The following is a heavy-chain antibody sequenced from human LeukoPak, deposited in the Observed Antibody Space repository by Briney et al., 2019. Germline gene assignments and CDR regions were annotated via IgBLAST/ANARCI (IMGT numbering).Heavy chain of an antibody. CDR3: AKAGLRFLEWLFDV. J-gene: IGHJ6*02. CDR2: ISYDGSNK. CDR1: GFTFSSYG. Sequence: PGGSLRLSCAASGFTFSSYGMHWVRQAPGKGLEWVAVISYDGSNKYYADFVKGRFTISRDNPKNTLYLQMNSLRAEDTAVYYCAKAGLRFLEWLFDVWGQGTTVTVSS. D-gene: IGHD3-3*01. V-gene: IGHV3-30*18.